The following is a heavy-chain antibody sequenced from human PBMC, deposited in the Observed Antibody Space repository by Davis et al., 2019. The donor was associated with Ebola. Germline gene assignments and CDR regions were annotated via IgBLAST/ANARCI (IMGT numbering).Heavy chain of an antibody. CDR3: ARAGLLWFGELLARYYYYGMDV. Sequence: GESLKISCAASGFTFSGSAMHWVRQASGKGLEWVGRIRSKANSYATAYAASVKGRFTISRDDSKNTAYLQMNSLRAEDTAVYYCARAGLLWFGELLARYYYYGMDVWGQGTTVTVSS. CDR1: GFTFSGSA. J-gene: IGHJ6*02. CDR2: IRSKANSYAT. D-gene: IGHD3-10*01. V-gene: IGHV3-73*01.